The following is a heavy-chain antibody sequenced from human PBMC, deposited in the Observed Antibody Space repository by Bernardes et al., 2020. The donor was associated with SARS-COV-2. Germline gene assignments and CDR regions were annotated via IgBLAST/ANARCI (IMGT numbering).Heavy chain of an antibody. J-gene: IGHJ5*02. CDR2: INVYSGNT. V-gene: IGHV1-18*01. D-gene: IGHD3-10*01. CDR3: ATGSGSYYTRGWFDP. Sequence: ASVKVSCKASGYTFTSHGLSWVRQAPGEGLEWMAWINVYSGNTNYAQKFKGRVALTTDTITDTAYMELSSLRSEDTAVYYCATGSGSYYTRGWFDPWGQGTLVTVSS. CDR1: GYTFTSHG.